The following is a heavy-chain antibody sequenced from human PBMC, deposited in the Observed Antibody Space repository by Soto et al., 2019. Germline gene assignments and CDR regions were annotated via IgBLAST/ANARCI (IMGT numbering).Heavy chain of an antibody. CDR3: ARQDRVVAEGRWFDP. D-gene: IGHD2-15*01. V-gene: IGHV4-38-2*02. CDR2: VHYSGNT. J-gene: IGHJ5*02. CDR1: GYSISSGYH. Sequence: SSETLSLTCTVSGYSISSGYHWAWIRQPPGKGLEWLGSVHYSGNTYYNPSRKSRLTISVDKAKNQFSLNLSSVTAADTAVYYCARQDRVVAEGRWFDPWGQGTLVTVSS.